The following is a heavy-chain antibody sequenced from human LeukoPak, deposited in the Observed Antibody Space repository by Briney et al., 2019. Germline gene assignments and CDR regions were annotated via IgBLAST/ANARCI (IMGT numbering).Heavy chain of an antibody. Sequence: SETLSLTCTVSGGSISSYYWSWIRQPPGKGLEWIGYIYYSGSTNYNPSLKSRVTISVDTSQNQFSLKLSSVTAADTAVYYCATSFNWGYYFDYWGQGTLVTVSS. J-gene: IGHJ4*02. CDR1: GGSISSYY. CDR2: IYYSGST. D-gene: IGHD7-27*01. CDR3: ATSFNWGYYFDY. V-gene: IGHV4-59*01.